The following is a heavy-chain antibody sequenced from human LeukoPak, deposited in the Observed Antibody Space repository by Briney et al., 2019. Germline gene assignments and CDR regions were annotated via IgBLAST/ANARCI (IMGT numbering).Heavy chain of an antibody. Sequence: PSETLSLTCTVSGGSISSSSYYWGWIRQPPGKGLEWIGSIYYSGSTYYNPSLKSRVTISVDTSKNQFSLKLSSVTAADTAVYYCARHRPYDILTGYYCYYYYMDVWGKGTTVTVSS. J-gene: IGHJ6*03. CDR1: GGSISSSSYY. D-gene: IGHD3-9*01. CDR2: IYYSGST. CDR3: ARHRPYDILTGYYCYYYYMDV. V-gene: IGHV4-39*01.